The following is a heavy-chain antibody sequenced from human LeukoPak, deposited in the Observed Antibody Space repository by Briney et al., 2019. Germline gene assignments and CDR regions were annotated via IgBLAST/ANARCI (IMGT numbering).Heavy chain of an antibody. D-gene: IGHD3-16*01. CDR1: RDSISGSSNY. V-gene: IGHV4-39*07. CDR2: LYQNGDT. J-gene: IGHJ6*03. Sequence: SETLSLTCTVSRDSISGSSNYWGWIRQSPAKGLEWIGCLYQNGDTYYNPSLKNRVIISVDMSKNQFSLKVTSVTAADTAVYYCATGGAQVYYYFDVWGKGTTVTVSS. CDR3: ATGGAQVYYYFDV.